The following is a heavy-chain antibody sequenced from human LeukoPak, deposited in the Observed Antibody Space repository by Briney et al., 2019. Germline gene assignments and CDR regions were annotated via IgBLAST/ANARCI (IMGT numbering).Heavy chain of an antibody. CDR3: ARLGARQMLEY. V-gene: IGHV3-7*01. J-gene: IGHJ4*02. CDR1: EFTFSSYW. CDR2: IKQDGCQI. D-gene: IGHD1-1*01. Sequence: PRGSLRLSCAASEFTFSSYWMSWVRQAPGKGLEWVANIKQDGCQIYYLDSLKGRFTVSRDNAQNSLYLQIKSPRAEDTAVYYCARLGARQMLEYWRQGTLVTVSS.